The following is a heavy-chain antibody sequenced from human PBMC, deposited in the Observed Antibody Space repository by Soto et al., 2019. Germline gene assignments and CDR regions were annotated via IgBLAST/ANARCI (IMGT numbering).Heavy chain of an antibody. Sequence: QVQLVESGGGVVQPGRSLRLSCAASGFTFSSYGMHWVRQAPGKGLEWVAVIWYDGSNKYYADSVKGRFTISRDNSKNTLYLQMNSLRAEDTAVYYCARVGSSGWYYYGMDVWGQGTTVTVSS. CDR2: IWYDGSNK. V-gene: IGHV3-33*01. D-gene: IGHD6-19*01. CDR1: GFTFSSYG. J-gene: IGHJ6*02. CDR3: ARVGSSGWYYYGMDV.